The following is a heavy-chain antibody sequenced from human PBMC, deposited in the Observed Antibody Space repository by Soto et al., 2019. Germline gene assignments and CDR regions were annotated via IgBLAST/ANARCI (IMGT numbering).Heavy chain of an antibody. CDR2: ISSSSSYI. D-gene: IGHD5-12*01. Sequence: PGGSLRLSCAASGFTFSSYSMNWVRQAPGKGLEWVSSISSSSSYIYYADSVKGRFTISRDNAKNSLYLQMNSLRAEDTAVYYCARDPEMATIGEPTDAFDIWGQGTMVTVSS. V-gene: IGHV3-21*01. J-gene: IGHJ3*02. CDR3: ARDPEMATIGEPTDAFDI. CDR1: GFTFSSYS.